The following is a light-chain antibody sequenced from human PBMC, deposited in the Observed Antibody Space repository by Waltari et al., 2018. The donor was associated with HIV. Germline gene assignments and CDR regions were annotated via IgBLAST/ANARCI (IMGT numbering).Light chain of an antibody. Sequence: QSVLTQPPSASGTPGQSVTISCSGSSSNIGSNYVYWYQQLPGTAPKLLIYRNNQRPPGVPDRFSGFKSGTSASLAISGLRSEDEADYYCAAWDDNLSGWVFGGGSKLTIL. J-gene: IGLJ3*02. CDR2: RNN. CDR1: SSNIGSNY. CDR3: AAWDDNLSGWV. V-gene: IGLV1-47*01.